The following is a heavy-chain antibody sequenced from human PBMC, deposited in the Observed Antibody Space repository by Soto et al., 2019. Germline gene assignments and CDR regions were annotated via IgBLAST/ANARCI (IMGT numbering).Heavy chain of an antibody. CDR2: MYYSGTT. CDR1: GGSFSSSDFY. J-gene: IGHJ5*02. CDR3: AVVDSTGNWFDP. V-gene: IGHV4-39*01. Sequence: SDTLSLTCTVSGGSFSSSDFYWGWLRQTAGKGLEFIGSMYYSGTTYYNPSLKSRVTISVDTSKNQFTLKLIWVTAADTAVYYCAVVDSTGNWFDPWGDGALVTVSS. D-gene: IGHD6-25*01.